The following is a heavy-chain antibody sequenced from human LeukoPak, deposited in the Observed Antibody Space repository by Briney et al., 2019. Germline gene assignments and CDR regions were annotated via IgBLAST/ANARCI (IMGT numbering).Heavy chain of an antibody. CDR2: IYPGDSDT. CDR1: GYSFTSYW. V-gene: IGHV5-51*01. J-gene: IGHJ3*02. D-gene: IGHD5-18*01. Sequence: GESLKISCEGSGYSFTSYWIGWVRQVPGKGLEWMGIIYPGDSDTRYSPPFQGQVTISADKSISTAYLQWSSLKASDTAMYYCARSVDTAMVDAFDIWGQGTMVTVSS. CDR3: ARSVDTAMVDAFDI.